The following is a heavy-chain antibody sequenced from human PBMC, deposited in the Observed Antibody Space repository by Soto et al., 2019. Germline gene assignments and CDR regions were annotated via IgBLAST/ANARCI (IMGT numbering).Heavy chain of an antibody. V-gene: IGHV3-23*01. CDR2: ISGSGGST. J-gene: IGHJ4*02. CDR1: GFTFSSYW. CDR3: AKDPYYDFWSGSPNYFDY. Sequence: HPGGSLRLSCAASGFTFSSYWMSWVRQAPEKGLEWVSAISGSGGSTYYADSVKGRFTISRDNSKNTLYLQMNSLRAEDTAVYYCAKDPYYDFWSGSPNYFDYWGQGTLVTVSS. D-gene: IGHD3-3*01.